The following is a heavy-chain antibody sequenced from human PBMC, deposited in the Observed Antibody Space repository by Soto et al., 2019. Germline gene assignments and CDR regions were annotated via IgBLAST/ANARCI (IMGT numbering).Heavy chain of an antibody. CDR1: GFTFTDYY. V-gene: IGHV3-11*01. D-gene: IGHD2-21*02. Sequence: QVQLVESGGGLVKPGGSLRLSCAASGFTFTDYYMSWIRQAPGKGLEWVSYISSSGSTIYYADSVKGRFTISRDNSKHTRYLQMNRLRAEDTAVYYCARVLVFYGGFDPWGQGTLVTVSS. J-gene: IGHJ5*02. CDR2: ISSSGSTI. CDR3: ARVLVFYGGFDP.